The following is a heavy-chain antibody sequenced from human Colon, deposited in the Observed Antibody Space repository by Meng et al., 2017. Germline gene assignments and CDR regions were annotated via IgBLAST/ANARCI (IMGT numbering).Heavy chain of an antibody. CDR3: ARDSPNVNFDV. CDR2: IDAGSGKT. V-gene: IGHV1-3*01. J-gene: IGHJ3*01. CDR1: GYTFSHYT. Sequence: QVHIVQSEAGVEMPGASVKISCKTSGYTFSHYTIHWVRQAPGQRPEWMGWIDAGSGKTRYSQKVADRVIMTRDTSATTVYMELSSLTSEDTAVYFCARDSPNVNFDVWGQGTMVTVSS.